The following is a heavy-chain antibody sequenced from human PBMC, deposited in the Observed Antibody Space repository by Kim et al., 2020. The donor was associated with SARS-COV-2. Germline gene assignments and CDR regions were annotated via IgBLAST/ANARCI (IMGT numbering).Heavy chain of an antibody. CDR3: AKDIRGADHGTSSPAH. CDR2: IGRDGSTT. CDR1: GFIFDDYS. J-gene: IGHJ1*01. Sequence: GGSLRLSCATSGFIFDDYSMHWIRQPPGKGLQWVSFIGRDGSTTSYADSGKGRFTISRDNGKNSLYLQIASLTTDDTGVNYCAKDIRGADHGTSSPAHWG. V-gene: IGHV3-43*02. D-gene: IGHD6-6*01.